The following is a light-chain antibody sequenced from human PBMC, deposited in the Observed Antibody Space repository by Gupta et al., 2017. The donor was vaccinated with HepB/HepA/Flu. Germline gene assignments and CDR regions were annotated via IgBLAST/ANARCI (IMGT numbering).Light chain of an antibody. CDR2: GAS. CDR3: QQDSSSPST. CDR1: QSVSSSY. J-gene: IGKJ2*02. V-gene: IGKV3-20*01. Sequence: EIVLTQSPGTLSLSPGERATLSCRASQSVSSSYLAWYQQKPGQAPRLLIYGASSRATGIPDRFSGSGSGTDFTLTISRLEPEDFAVYYCQQDSSSPSTFGQGTKLEIK.